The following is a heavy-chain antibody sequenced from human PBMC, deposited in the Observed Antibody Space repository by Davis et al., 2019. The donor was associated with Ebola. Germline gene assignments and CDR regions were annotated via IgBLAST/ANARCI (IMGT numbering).Heavy chain of an antibody. CDR1: GDTFSGYA. CDR3: ARGLRYFDWSLVY. Sequence: SVKVSCKASGDTFSGYAISWVRQAPGQGLEWMGGIIPIFGTANYAQKFQGRVTITADKSTSTAYMELSSLRSEDTAVYYCARGLRYFDWSLVYWGQGTLVTVSS. V-gene: IGHV1-69*06. D-gene: IGHD3-9*01. CDR2: IIPIFGTA. J-gene: IGHJ4*02.